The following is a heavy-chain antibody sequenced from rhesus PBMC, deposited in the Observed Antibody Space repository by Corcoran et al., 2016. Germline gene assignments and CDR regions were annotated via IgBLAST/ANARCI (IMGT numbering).Heavy chain of an antibody. Sequence: EVQLVETGGGLVQPGGSLRLSCAASGFSFSSYGMSWVRQAPGKGLEWVSTITYTGSTTYYADSVKGRFTISRDNSKNTLSLQMNSLRPEDMAVYYCASILDYWGQGVLVTVSS. D-gene: IGHD2-2*01. CDR1: GFSFSSYG. J-gene: IGHJ4*01. CDR3: ASILDY. V-gene: IGHV3S5*01. CDR2: ITYTGSTT.